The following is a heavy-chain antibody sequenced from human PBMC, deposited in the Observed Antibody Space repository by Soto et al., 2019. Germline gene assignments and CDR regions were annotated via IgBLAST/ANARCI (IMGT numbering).Heavy chain of an antibody. Sequence: GGSLRLSCEASGVNFRGYAMSWVRQAPGKGLEWVSGIRIGRGITYYADSVRGRFTISSDISRKTVYLQMNNLRGEDTALYFCARSRSAMADGMNVWRQRTTVTVSS. CDR2: IRIGRGIT. D-gene: IGHD5-18*01. CDR3: ARSRSAMADGMNV. J-gene: IGHJ6*02. V-gene: IGHV3-23*01. CDR1: GVNFRGYA.